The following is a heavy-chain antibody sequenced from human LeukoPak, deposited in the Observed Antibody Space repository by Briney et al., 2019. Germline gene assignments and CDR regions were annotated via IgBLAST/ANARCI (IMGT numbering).Heavy chain of an antibody. Sequence: PSETLSLTCTVSGGSISSSSYYWGWIRQPPGKGLEWVSVIYSGGSTYYADSVKGRFTISRDNSKNTLYLQMNSLRAEDTAVYYCARDLLGATAFPWGQGTLVTVSS. D-gene: IGHD1-26*01. CDR3: ARDLLGATAFP. CDR2: IYSGGST. CDR1: GGSISSSSYY. V-gene: IGHV3-53*01. J-gene: IGHJ5*02.